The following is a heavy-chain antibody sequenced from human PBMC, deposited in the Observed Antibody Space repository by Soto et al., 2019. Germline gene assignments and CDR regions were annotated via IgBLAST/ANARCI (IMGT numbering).Heavy chain of an antibody. CDR1: GASIRSYH. J-gene: IGHJ5*02. CDR3: AKDVSSRRWFDP. V-gene: IGHV4-4*07. CDR2: MQHTGNT. D-gene: IGHD3-16*01. Sequence: QVQLQESGPGLVKPSETLSLTCAVSGASIRSYHWSWTRQPAGKGLEWIGRMQHTGNTNYNPSLKSRVTMSVDTSKNQISLKMPSVTAADTAVYFCAKDVSSRRWFDPWGQGILVIVSS.